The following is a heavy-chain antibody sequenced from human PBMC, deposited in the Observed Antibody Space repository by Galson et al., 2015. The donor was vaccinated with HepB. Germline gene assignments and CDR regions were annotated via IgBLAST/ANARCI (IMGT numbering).Heavy chain of an antibody. CDR1: GFTFSSYS. V-gene: IGHV3-21*01. Sequence: SLRLSCAASGFTFSSYSMNWVRQAPGKGLEWVSSISSSSSYIYYAGSVKGRFTISRDNAKNSLYLQMNSLRAEDTAVYYCARVVPDIVLMVYAIEDYYYYYYGMDVWGQGTTVTVTS. CDR3: ARVVPDIVLMVYAIEDYYYYYYGMDV. J-gene: IGHJ6*02. D-gene: IGHD2-8*01. CDR2: ISSSSSYI.